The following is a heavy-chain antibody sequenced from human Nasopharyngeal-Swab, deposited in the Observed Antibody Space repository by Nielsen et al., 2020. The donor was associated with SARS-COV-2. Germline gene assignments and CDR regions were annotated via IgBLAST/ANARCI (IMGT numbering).Heavy chain of an antibody. Sequence: GESLKISCAASGFTFSSYGMHWVRQAPGKGLEWVAVIWYDGSNKYYADSVKGRFTISRDNSKNTLYLQMDSLRAEDTAIYYCVKDLLWFGDLSGDCWGQGALVTVSS. CDR1: GFTFSSYG. J-gene: IGHJ4*02. D-gene: IGHD3-10*01. V-gene: IGHV3-33*06. CDR3: VKDLLWFGDLSGDC. CDR2: IWYDGSNK.